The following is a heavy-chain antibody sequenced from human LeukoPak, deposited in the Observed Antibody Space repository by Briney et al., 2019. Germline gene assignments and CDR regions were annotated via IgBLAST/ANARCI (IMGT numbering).Heavy chain of an antibody. V-gene: IGHV3-30*04. CDR2: ISYDGSNK. Sequence: GGSLRLSCAASGITFSSYAMHWVRQAPGKGLEWVAVISYDGSNKYYADSVKGRFTISRDNSKNTLYLQMNSLRAEDAAVYYCAKDQKTMIVSNWGQGTLVTVSS. CDR1: GITFSSYA. J-gene: IGHJ4*02. D-gene: IGHD3-22*01. CDR3: AKDQKTMIVSN.